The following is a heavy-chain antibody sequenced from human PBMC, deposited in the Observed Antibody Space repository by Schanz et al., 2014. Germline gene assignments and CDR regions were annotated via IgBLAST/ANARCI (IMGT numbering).Heavy chain of an antibody. CDR3: ASRRRMGISMVRGILKGWFDP. D-gene: IGHD3-10*01. J-gene: IGHJ5*02. CDR2: ISHDGTT. V-gene: IGHV4-34*02. Sequence: QQQQWGAGLLKPSETLSLICVINGGSFSAYHWSWLRQSPGKGPEWIGEISHDGTTNYNPSLKSRVTISGDTSKNQFSLNLTSVTAADTAVYYCASRRRMGISMVRGILKGWFDPWGQGTLVTVSS. CDR1: GGSFSAYH.